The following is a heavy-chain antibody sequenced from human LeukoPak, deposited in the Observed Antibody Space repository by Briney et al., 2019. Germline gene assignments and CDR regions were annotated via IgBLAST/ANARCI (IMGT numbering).Heavy chain of an antibody. Sequence: GGSLRLSCAGAGFSFSSYGMHWVRQAPGKGLEWVAVISYDGGTKFYADSVKGRFTISRDNSKNTLYLQMDSLRAEDTAVYYCARARGYFDYWGQGTLVTVSS. CDR2: ISYDGGTK. V-gene: IGHV3-30*03. D-gene: IGHD3-10*01. CDR3: ARARGYFDY. CDR1: GFSFSSYG. J-gene: IGHJ4*02.